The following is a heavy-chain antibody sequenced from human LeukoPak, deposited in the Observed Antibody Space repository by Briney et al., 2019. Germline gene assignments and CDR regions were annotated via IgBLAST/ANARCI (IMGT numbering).Heavy chain of an antibody. CDR3: ARDRPHNWFDP. V-gene: IGHV3-74*01. Sequence: GESLRLSCGASGFTFSDHWMHWVRQAPGKGLVWVSGIDTDGSTARYADSAKGRFTTSRDNAKNTLYLQMNTLRAEDTAVYYCARDRPHNWFDPWGQGTLVTVSS. J-gene: IGHJ5*02. CDR1: GFTFSDHW. CDR2: IDTDGSTA.